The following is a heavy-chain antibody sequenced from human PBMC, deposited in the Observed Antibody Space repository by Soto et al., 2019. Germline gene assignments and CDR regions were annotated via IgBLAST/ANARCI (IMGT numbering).Heavy chain of an antibody. CDR3: ARWWSGSRQGFDP. Sequence: QVQLQGSGPGLVKPSQTLSLTCTVSGGSISSGDYSWSWIRQPPGKGLEWIGYIYYSGSTYYNPSLKSRVTISVDTSKNQFSLKLSSVTAADTAVYYCARWWSGSRQGFDPWGQGTLVTVSS. CDR1: GGSISSGDYS. V-gene: IGHV4-31*03. D-gene: IGHD3-3*01. CDR2: IYYSGST. J-gene: IGHJ5*02.